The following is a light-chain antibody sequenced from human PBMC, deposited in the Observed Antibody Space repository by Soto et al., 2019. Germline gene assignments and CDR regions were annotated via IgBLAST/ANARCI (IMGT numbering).Light chain of an antibody. V-gene: IGLV2-11*01. J-gene: IGLJ1*01. CDR2: DVS. Sequence: QSVLTQPASVSGSPGQSITISCTGTSSDVGGYNYVSWYQQRPGKAPKLMIYDVSKRPSGVPDRFSGSKSGNTASLTISGLQAEDEADYYCCSYAGSSYVFGTGTKLTVL. CDR3: CSYAGSSYV. CDR1: SSDVGGYNY.